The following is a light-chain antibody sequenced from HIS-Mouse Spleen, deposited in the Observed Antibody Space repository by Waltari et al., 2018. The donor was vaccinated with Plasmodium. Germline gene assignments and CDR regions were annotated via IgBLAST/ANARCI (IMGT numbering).Light chain of an antibody. Sequence: EIVLTQSPGTLSLSPGERATLSCRASQSVSSSYLAWYQQKPGQAPSLLIYGASSRATGIPARFSGSGSGTDFTLTISRLEPEDVSVYYCQQYGSSPYTFGQGTKLEIK. V-gene: IGKV3-20*01. J-gene: IGKJ2*01. CDR1: QSVSSSY. CDR3: QQYGSSPYT. CDR2: GAS.